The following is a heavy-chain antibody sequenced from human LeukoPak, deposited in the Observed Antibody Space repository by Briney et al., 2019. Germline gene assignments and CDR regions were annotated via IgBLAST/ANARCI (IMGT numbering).Heavy chain of an antibody. Sequence: GASVKVSCKASGYTFGDYYMHWVRQAPGQGLEWMGWINPLSGGTNYAQKFQGRVTMTRDTSISTAYMELSRLISGDTAVYYCARVVGLQDIVVVPAAVPFDYWGQGTLVTVSS. V-gene: IGHV1-2*02. J-gene: IGHJ4*02. CDR1: GYTFGDYY. CDR3: ARVVGLQDIVVVPAAVPFDY. D-gene: IGHD2-2*01. CDR2: INPLSGGT.